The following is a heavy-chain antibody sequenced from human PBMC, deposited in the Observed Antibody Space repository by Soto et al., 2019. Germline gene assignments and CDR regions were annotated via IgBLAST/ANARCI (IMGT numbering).Heavy chain of an antibody. Sequence: GGSLRLSCAASGFTFTSYWMHWVRQSPGKGLVWVSRINPDGSRTSYADSVKGRFTISRDNAKNTLYLQMNSLGADDTAAYYCARVAVTTYYFDYWGHGTLVTVSS. V-gene: IGHV3-74*01. D-gene: IGHD4-17*01. CDR3: ARVAVTTYYFDY. CDR1: GFTFTSYW. CDR2: INPDGSRT. J-gene: IGHJ4*01.